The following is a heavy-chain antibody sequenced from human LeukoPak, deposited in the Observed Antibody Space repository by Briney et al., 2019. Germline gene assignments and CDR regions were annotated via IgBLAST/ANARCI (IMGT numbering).Heavy chain of an antibody. D-gene: IGHD3-10*01. CDR2: ISYDGSNK. CDR1: GFTFSSYG. Sequence: PGGSLRLSCAASGFTFSSYGMHWVRQAPGKGLEWVAVISYDGSNKYYADSVKGRFTISRDNSKNTLYLQMNSLRAEDTAVYYCAKDYYPDYWGQGTLVTVSS. J-gene: IGHJ4*02. V-gene: IGHV3-30*18. CDR3: AKDYYPDY.